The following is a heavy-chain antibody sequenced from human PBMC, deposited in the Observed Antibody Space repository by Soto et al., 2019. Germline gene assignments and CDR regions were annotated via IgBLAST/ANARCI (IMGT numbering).Heavy chain of an antibody. V-gene: IGHV1-69*18. Sequence: QVELVQSGAEVKKPASSVKISCKACGGTFINHAFSWVRQAPGQGLEWMRSIIPMFGTADYSQKFQGRVTITADESTTTGHLELSALGSDDWGVYCLARDDATYCCADRYRYFIYGLHVCGQRTTVTVSS. CDR2: IIPMFGTA. CDR3: ARDDATYCCADRYRYFIYGLHV. CDR1: GGTFINHA. J-gene: IGHJ6*02. D-gene: IGHD2-21*02.